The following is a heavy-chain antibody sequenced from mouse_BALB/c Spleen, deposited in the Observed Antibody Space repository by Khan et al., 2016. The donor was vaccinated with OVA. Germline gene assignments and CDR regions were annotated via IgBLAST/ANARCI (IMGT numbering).Heavy chain of an antibody. CDR3: ARRGLRWNFDY. V-gene: IGHV1-7*01. J-gene: IGHJ2*01. CDR1: GYTFVNYW. CDR2: INPTTGYT. D-gene: IGHD1-1*01. Sequence: QVQLQQSGAELAKPGASLKMSCKASGYTFVNYWILWIKQRPGQGLEWIGYINPTTGYTEYNPNFKDKATLTADKSSSTAYMQLSSLTSDDSTVYYCARRGLRWNFDYWGQGTTLTVSS.